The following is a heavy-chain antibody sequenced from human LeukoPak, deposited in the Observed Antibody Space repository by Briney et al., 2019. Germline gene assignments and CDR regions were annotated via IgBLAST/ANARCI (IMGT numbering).Heavy chain of an antibody. CDR1: GFTFSDYY. CDR3: AKDRGVTWVDY. CDR2: ISGSGGST. J-gene: IGHJ4*02. D-gene: IGHD3-10*01. V-gene: IGHV3-23*01. Sequence: GGSLRLSCAASGFTFSDYYMSWIRQAPGKGLEWVSAISGSGGSTYYADSVKGRFTISRDNSKNTLYLQMNSLRAEDTAVYYCAKDRGVTWVDYWGQGTLVTVSS.